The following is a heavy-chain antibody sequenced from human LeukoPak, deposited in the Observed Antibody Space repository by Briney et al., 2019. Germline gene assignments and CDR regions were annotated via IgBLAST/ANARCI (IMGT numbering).Heavy chain of an antibody. CDR3: ARVLGATTMGAFDI. Sequence: GGSLRLSCAASGFTFSSYRMNWVRQAPGKGLEWVSYISSSSSTIYYADSVKGRFTISRDNAKNSLYLQMNSLRAEDTAVYYCARVLGATTMGAFDIWGQGTMVTVSS. J-gene: IGHJ3*02. CDR1: GFTFSSYR. CDR2: ISSSSSTI. V-gene: IGHV3-48*01. D-gene: IGHD1-26*01.